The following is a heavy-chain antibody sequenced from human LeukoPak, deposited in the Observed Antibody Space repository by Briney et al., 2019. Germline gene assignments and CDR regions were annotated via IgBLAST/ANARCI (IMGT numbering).Heavy chain of an antibody. Sequence: GGSLRLSCAASGFTFSSYWMSWVRQAPGKGLEWVANIKQDGSEKYYVDSVKGRLTISRDNAKNSLYLQMNSLRAEDTAVYYCARVLSGWELPNYFDYWGQGTLVTVSS. V-gene: IGHV3-7*01. CDR2: IKQDGSEK. CDR1: GFTFSSYW. J-gene: IGHJ4*02. D-gene: IGHD1-26*01. CDR3: ARVLSGWELPNYFDY.